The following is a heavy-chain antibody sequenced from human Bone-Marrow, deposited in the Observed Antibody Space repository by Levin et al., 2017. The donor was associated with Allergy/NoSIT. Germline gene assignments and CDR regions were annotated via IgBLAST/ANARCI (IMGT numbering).Heavy chain of an antibody. V-gene: IGHV3-9*01. Sequence: PGGSLRLSCAASGFTFEDYAMHWVRQAPGKGLEWVSGISWNSGSRDYADSVKGRFTISRDNAKKFLYLQMNSLKPEDTALYYCAKSIYSGYERGYKYYGMDVWGQGTTVTVSS. D-gene: IGHD5-12*01. CDR1: GFTFEDYA. CDR2: ISWNSGSR. J-gene: IGHJ6*02. CDR3: AKSIYSGYERGYKYYGMDV.